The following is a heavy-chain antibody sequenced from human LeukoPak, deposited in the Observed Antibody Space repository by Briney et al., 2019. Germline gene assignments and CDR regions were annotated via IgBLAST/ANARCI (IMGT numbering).Heavy chain of an antibody. CDR1: GGSFSGYY. Sequence: SETLSLTCAVYGGSFSGYYWSWIRQPPGKGLEWIGEINHSGSTNYNPPLKSRVTISVDTSKNQFSLKLSSVTAADTAVYYCARAGGAVNSSGGITYYYYYGMDVWGQGTTVTVSS. V-gene: IGHV4-34*01. J-gene: IGHJ6*02. D-gene: IGHD3-22*01. CDR3: ARAGGAVNSSGGITYYYYYGMDV. CDR2: INHSGST.